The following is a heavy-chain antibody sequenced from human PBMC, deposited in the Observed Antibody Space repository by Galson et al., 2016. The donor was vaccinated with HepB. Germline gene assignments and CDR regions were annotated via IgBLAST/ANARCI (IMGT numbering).Heavy chain of an antibody. V-gene: IGHV3-23*01. J-gene: IGHJ4*02. CDR3: AKEKGTGYSPFDY. D-gene: IGHD3-9*01. CDR2: ISGSGSGT. CDR1: GFTFTNYA. Sequence: SLRLSCAASGFTFTNYAMSWARQAPGKGLEWVSGISGSGSGTYYTDSVKGRFTISRDNSKNTLYLQMNSLRAEDTAFYYCAKEKGTGYSPFDYWGQGTLVTVSS.